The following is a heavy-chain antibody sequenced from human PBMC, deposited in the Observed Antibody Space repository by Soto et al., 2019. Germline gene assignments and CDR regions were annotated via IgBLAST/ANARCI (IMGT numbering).Heavy chain of an antibody. V-gene: IGHV1-69*01. CDR1: GGTFSSYA. CDR3: AGRFLEWLETYYYYYGMDV. J-gene: IGHJ6*02. Sequence: QVQLVQSGAEVKKPGSSVKVSCKASGGTFSSYAISWVRQAPGQGLEWMGGIIPIFGTANYAQKFQGRVTITADESTSTAHMELSSLRSEDTAVYYCAGRFLEWLETYYYYYGMDVWGQGTTVTVSS. D-gene: IGHD3-3*01. CDR2: IIPIFGTA.